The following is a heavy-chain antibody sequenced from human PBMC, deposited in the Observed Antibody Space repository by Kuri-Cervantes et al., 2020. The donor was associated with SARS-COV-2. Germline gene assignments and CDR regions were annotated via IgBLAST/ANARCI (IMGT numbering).Heavy chain of an antibody. CDR3: TSRTMDV. CDR1: GFTFSGSA. Sequence: ETLSLTCAASGFTFSGSAMHWVRQASGKGLEWVGRIRSKANSYATAYAASVKGRFTISRDDSENTAYLQMNSLKTEDTAVYYCTSRTMDVWGQGTTVTVSS. J-gene: IGHJ6*02. V-gene: IGHV3-73*01. CDR2: IRSKANSYAT.